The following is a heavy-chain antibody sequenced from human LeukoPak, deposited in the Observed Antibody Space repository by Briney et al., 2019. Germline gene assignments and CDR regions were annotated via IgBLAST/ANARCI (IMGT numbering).Heavy chain of an antibody. V-gene: IGHV3-7*01. D-gene: IGHD3-10*01. CDR2: IKPDGSAE. J-gene: IGHJ5*02. Sequence: PGGSLRLSCATSGFTFSSNWMSWVRHTPGRGLDWVANIKPDGSAEYYAASVKGRFTVSRDNAKNTLYLQMNSLRAEDTAVYYCARDLPRTSGPWGQGTLVTVSS. CDR3: ARDLPRTSGP. CDR1: GFTFSSNW.